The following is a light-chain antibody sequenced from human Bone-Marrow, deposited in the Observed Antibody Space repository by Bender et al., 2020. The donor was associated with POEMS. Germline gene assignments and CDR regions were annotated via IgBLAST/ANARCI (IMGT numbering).Light chain of an antibody. CDR2: VNSDGSH. J-gene: IGLJ2*01. Sequence: QLVLTQSPSASASLGASVRLTCTLTSGHSTYVVAWLQQQPDRGPRYLMKVNSDGSHTKGDGIPDRFSGSSSGAERYLTISSLQSEDEADYYCQTWGTGIQVFGGGTKLTV. CDR1: SGHSTYV. V-gene: IGLV4-69*01. CDR3: QTWGTGIQV.